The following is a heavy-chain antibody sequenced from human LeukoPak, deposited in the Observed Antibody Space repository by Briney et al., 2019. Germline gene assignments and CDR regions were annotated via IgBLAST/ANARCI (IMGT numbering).Heavy chain of an antibody. CDR1: GVSLNNGGMC. CDR3: ARPDSGINCYRFDY. J-gene: IGHJ4*02. V-gene: IGHV2-70*11. CDR2: IDWDGDK. D-gene: IGHD1-26*01. Sequence: SGPALVKPTQTLTLTCTFSGVSLNNGGMCVSWIRQPPGKALEWPARIDWDGDKHYSTSLKTRLTISKDTSKNQVVLTMTNVDPVDTATYYCARPDSGINCYRFDYWGQGTLVTVSS.